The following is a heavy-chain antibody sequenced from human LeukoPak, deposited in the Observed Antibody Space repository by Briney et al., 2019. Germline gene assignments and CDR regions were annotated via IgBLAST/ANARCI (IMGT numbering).Heavy chain of an antibody. D-gene: IGHD3-10*01. Sequence: GGSLRLSCAASGFTFSSYSMNWVRQAPGKGLEWVSGINWNGGSTGYADSVKGRFTISRDNAKNSLYLQMNSLRAEDTALYYCARAKGTMVRGASYFDYWGQGTLVTVSS. J-gene: IGHJ4*02. CDR3: ARAKGTMVRGASYFDY. CDR2: INWNGGST. V-gene: IGHV3-20*04. CDR1: GFTFSSYS.